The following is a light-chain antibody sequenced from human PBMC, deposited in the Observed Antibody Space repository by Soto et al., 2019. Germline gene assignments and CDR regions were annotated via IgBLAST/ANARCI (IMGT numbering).Light chain of an antibody. J-gene: IGLJ1*01. Sequence: QSAPTQPPSASGSPGQSVTISCTGTSSDVGANIDYVSWYQQHPGKVPKLMIYEVSKRPPGVPDRFSGSKSGNTASLTVSGLQADDEADYYCSSYAGSDNFVFGTGTKLTVL. CDR1: SSDVGANIDY. CDR3: SSYAGSDNFV. V-gene: IGLV2-8*01. CDR2: EVS.